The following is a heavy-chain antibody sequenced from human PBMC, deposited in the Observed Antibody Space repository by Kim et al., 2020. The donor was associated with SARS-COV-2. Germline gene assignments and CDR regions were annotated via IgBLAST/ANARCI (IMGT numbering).Heavy chain of an antibody. CDR3: ASALGH. V-gene: IGHV4-4*07. CDR2: YTSVLT. Sequence: YTSVLTNYNPSHQNRVTMSGDMSKNQFSLKLSSVTAADTAVYYCASALGHWGQGTLVTVSS. J-gene: IGHJ4*02. D-gene: IGHD3-16*02.